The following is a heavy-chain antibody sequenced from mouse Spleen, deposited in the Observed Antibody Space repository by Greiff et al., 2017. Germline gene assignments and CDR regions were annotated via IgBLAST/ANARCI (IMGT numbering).Heavy chain of an antibody. CDR3: ARGMGNYPAWFAY. J-gene: IGHJ3*01. CDR1: GYTFTSYW. D-gene: IGHD2-1*01. Sequence: QVQLQQSGAELVKPGASVKLSCKASGYTFTSYWMQWVKQRPGQGLEWIGEIDPSDSYTNYNQKFKGKATLTVDTSSSTAYMQLSSLTSEDSAVYYCARGMGNYPAWFAYWGQGTLVTVSA. CDR2: IDPSDSYT. V-gene: IGHV1-50*01.